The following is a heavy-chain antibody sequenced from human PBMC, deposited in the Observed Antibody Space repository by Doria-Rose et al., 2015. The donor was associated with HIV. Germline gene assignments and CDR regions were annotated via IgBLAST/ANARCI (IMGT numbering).Heavy chain of an antibody. J-gene: IGHJ4*02. CDR3: ARIKSSRWYHKYYFDF. CDR1: GVSLSSPGMG. D-gene: IGHD6-13*01. CDR2: IFSDDER. Sequence: QVTLKEPGPVLAKPTETLTLTCTVSGVSLSSPGMGVSWIRQPPGKALEWLANIFSDDERSYKTSLKSRLTISRGTSKSQVVLTMTDMDPVDTATYYCARIKSSRWYHKYYFDFWGQGTLVIVSA. V-gene: IGHV2-26*01.